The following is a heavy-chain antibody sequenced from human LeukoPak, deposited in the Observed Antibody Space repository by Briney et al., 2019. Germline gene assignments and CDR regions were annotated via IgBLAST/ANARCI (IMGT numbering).Heavy chain of an antibody. CDR1: GGSFSGYY. Sequence: SETLSLTCAVYGGSFSGYYWSWIRQPPGKGLEWIGEINHSGSTNYNPSLKSRVTISVDTSKNQFSLKLSSVTAADTAVYYCARPSSRYYYYYYMDVWGKGTTVTISS. CDR3: ARPSSRYYYYYYMDV. CDR2: INHSGST. D-gene: IGHD6-6*01. J-gene: IGHJ6*03. V-gene: IGHV4-34*01.